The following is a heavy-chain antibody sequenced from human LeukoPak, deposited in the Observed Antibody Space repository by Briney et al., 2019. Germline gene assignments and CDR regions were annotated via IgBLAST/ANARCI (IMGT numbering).Heavy chain of an antibody. J-gene: IGHJ4*02. CDR3: ARATGIAAAGRIDY. CDR1: GFTSIGYG. D-gene: IGHD6-13*01. V-gene: IGHV3-21*01. CDR2: ISSSSSYI. Sequence: GGSLNFSVAALGFTSIGYGMNGFGKPPGKGLKWAPSISSSSSYIYYADSVKGRFTISRDNAKNSLYLQMNSPRAEDTAVYYCARATGIAAAGRIDYWGQGTLVTVSS.